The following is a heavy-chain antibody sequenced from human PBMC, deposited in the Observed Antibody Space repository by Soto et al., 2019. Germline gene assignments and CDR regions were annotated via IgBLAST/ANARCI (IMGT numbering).Heavy chain of an antibody. J-gene: IGHJ4*02. CDR1: GYRFTIYW. CDR2: VYVDDSDT. V-gene: IGHV5-51*01. D-gene: IGHD3-10*01. Sequence: LKISCEDSGYRFTIYWIAWVRQMHGNGLESMGIVYVDDSDTKYSPSFEGQVTISTDKSINSAYLQWTSLRASDTAMYYCSRVRILSGLFRSFDYWGQGTQVTVSS. CDR3: SRVRILSGLFRSFDY.